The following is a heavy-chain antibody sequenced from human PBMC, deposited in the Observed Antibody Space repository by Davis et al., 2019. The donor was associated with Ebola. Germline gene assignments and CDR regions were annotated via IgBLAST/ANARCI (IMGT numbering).Heavy chain of an antibody. CDR2: ISSSSNYI. Sequence: GESLKISCAASGFTFSTYTMNWVRQAPGKGLEWVSYISSSSNYIYYADSVRGRFTISRDNAKNSLYLQLNSLRADDTAVYYCARQGDSSGLPPYYGLDVWGQGTTVTVSS. CDR3: ARQGDSSGLPPYYGLDV. J-gene: IGHJ6*02. CDR1: GFTFSTYT. D-gene: IGHD3-22*01. V-gene: IGHV3-21*05.